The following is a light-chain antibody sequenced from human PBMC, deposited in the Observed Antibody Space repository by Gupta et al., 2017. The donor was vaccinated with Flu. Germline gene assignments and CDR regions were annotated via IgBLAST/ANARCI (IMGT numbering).Light chain of an antibody. CDR3: QAWVSTTAPYV. CDR1: ELGDKF. J-gene: IGLJ1*01. V-gene: IGLV3-1*01. Sequence: SYDLTQPPSVSVSPGQTAIISCSGDELGDKFTSWYQQKAGQSPVLVIYQNERRPSGIPERFSGSSSGNTAILTITETQAMDEADYYCQAWVSTTAPYVFGPGTKVTVL. CDR2: QNE.